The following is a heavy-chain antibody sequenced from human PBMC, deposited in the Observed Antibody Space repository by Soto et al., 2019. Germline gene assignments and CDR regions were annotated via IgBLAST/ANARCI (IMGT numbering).Heavy chain of an antibody. CDR2: ISSSSSYI. CDR1: GFTFSSYS. CDR3: ARDSGGYSYGPRPYGMDV. V-gene: IGHV3-21*01. Sequence: PGGSLRLSCAASGFTFSSYSMNWVRQAPGKGLEWVSSISSSSSYIYYADSVKGRFTISRDNAKNSLYLQMNSLRAEDTAVYYCARDSGGYSYGPRPYGMDVWGQGTTVTVSS. J-gene: IGHJ6*02. D-gene: IGHD5-18*01.